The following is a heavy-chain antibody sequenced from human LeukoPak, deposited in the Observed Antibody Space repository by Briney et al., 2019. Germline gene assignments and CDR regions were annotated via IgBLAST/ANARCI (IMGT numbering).Heavy chain of an antibody. Sequence: ASVKVSCKPSGYTFTAYYIQWVRQAPGQGLEWMGWINPNSGGTNYAQKFQGRVTMTRDTSISTAYMELSRLRSDDTAVYYCARDYDYVWGSLYYFDYWGQGTLVTVSS. CDR3: ARDYDYVWGSLYYFDY. CDR1: GYTFTAYY. CDR2: INPNSGGT. J-gene: IGHJ4*02. V-gene: IGHV1-2*02. D-gene: IGHD3-16*01.